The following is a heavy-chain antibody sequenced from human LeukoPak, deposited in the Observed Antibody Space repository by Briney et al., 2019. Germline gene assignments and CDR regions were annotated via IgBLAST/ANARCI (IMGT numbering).Heavy chain of an antibody. J-gene: IGHJ4*02. D-gene: IGHD5-18*01. V-gene: IGHV1-69*06. CDR1: GGTFSSYA. Sequence: GASVKVSCKASGGTFSSYAISWVRQAPGQGLEWMGRIIPIFGTANYAQKFQGRVTITADKSTSTAYVELSSLRSEDTAVYYCASAGAAMVTNWGQGTLVTVSS. CDR3: ASAGAAMVTN. CDR2: IIPIFGTA.